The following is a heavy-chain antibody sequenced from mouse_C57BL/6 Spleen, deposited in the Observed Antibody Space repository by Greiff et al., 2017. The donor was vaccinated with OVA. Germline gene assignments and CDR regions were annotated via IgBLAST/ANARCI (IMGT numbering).Heavy chain of an antibody. J-gene: IGHJ4*01. V-gene: IGHV1-5*01. CDR3: TRGVPEWGAMDD. D-gene: IGHD2-14*01. CDR1: GYTFTSYW. Sequence: VQLQQSGTVLARPGASVKMSCKTSGYTFTSYWMHWVKQRPGQGLEWIGAIYPGNSDTSYNQKFKGKAKLTAVTSASTAYMELSSLTNEDAAGYYCTRGVPEWGAMDDWGQGTSVTVSS. CDR2: IYPGNSDT.